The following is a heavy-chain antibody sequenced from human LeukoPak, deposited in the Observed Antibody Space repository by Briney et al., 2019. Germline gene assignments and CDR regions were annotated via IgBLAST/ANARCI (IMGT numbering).Heavy chain of an antibody. CDR2: IIPILGIA. V-gene: IGHV1-69*02. CDR1: GYTFTGYY. D-gene: IGHD5-18*01. J-gene: IGHJ4*02. CDR3: AIWDTAMVTTDY. Sequence: GASVTVSCKASGYTFTGYYMHWVRQAPGQGLEWMGRIIPILGIANYAQKFQGRVTITADKSTSTAYMELSSLRSEDTAVYYCAIWDTAMVTTDYWGQGTLVTVSS.